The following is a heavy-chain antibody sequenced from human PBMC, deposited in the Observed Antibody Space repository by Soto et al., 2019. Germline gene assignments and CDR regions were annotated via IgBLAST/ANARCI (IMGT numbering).Heavy chain of an antibody. Sequence: GGSLRLSCAASGFTFSSYGMHWVRQAPGKGLEWVAVISYDGSNKYYADSVKGRFTISRDNSKNTLYLQMNSLRAEDTAVYYCAKDIEQWLDSYYYYYGMDVWGQGTTVTVSS. CDR2: ISYDGSNK. CDR3: AKDIEQWLDSYYYYYGMDV. D-gene: IGHD6-19*01. J-gene: IGHJ6*02. V-gene: IGHV3-30*18. CDR1: GFTFSSYG.